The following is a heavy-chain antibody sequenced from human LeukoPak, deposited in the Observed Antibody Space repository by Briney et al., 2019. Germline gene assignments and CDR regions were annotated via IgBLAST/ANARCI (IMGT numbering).Heavy chain of an antibody. CDR2: ISSSSSYI. CDR1: GFTFSSFE. D-gene: IGHD3-9*01. J-gene: IGHJ4*02. V-gene: IGHV3-21*01. Sequence: GGSLRLACAASGFTFSSFEMNWVRQAPGKGLEWVSSISSSSSYIYYADSVKGRFTISRDNAKNSLYLQMNSLRAEDTAVYYCHPREDILTGYHNSDYWGQGTLVTVSS. CDR3: HPREDILTGYHNSDY.